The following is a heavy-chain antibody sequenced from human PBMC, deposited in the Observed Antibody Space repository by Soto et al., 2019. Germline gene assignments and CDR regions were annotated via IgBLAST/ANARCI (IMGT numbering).Heavy chain of an antibody. J-gene: IGHJ5*02. Sequence: GASVKVSCKASGYTFTGYYMHWVRQAPGQGLEWMGWINPNSGGTDYAQKFQGRVTMTRDTSISTAYMELSRLRSDDKAVYYCAGSAAGTRSWFDTWGQGTLVTVSS. CDR2: INPNSGGT. CDR1: GYTFTGYY. D-gene: IGHD6-13*01. V-gene: IGHV1-2*02. CDR3: AGSAAGTRSWFDT.